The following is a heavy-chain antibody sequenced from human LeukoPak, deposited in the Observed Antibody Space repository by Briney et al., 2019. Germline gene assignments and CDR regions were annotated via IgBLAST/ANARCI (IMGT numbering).Heavy chain of an antibody. D-gene: IGHD6-13*01. CDR2: IWYDASNK. CDR3: VRGVGVSRFNYLDS. V-gene: IGHV3-33*01. CDR1: GFTFSSFG. J-gene: IGHJ4*02. Sequence: TGGSPRLSCAASGFTFSSFGMHWVRQAPGKGLEWVAVIWYDASNKYYADSVKGRFTISRDNSKNTLYLQMNSLRDDDTAVYYCVRGVGVSRFNYLDSWGQGTLVIVSS.